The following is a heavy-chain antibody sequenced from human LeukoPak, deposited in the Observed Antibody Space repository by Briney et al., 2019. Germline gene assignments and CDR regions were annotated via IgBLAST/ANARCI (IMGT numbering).Heavy chain of an antibody. CDR1: GFTFSSYA. CDR2: ISGSGGGT. Sequence: GGSLRLSCAASGFTFSSYAMSWVRQAPGKGLEWVSAISGSGGGTYYADSVKGRFTISRDNSKNTLYLQMNSLRAEDTAVYYCAKVSGYSGSGYVDIWGQGTMVTVSP. V-gene: IGHV3-23*01. J-gene: IGHJ3*02. D-gene: IGHD2-15*01. CDR3: AKVSGYSGSGYVDI.